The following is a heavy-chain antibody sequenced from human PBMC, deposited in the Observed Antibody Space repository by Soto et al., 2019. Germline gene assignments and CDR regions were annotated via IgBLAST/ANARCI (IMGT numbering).Heavy chain of an antibody. V-gene: IGHV1-69*06. Sequence: QVQLVQSGAEVKKPGSSVKVSCKASGGSFNIYTINWVRQAPGQGLEWMGGVLPIFGTTNYAQKFQGRVTITADKSASTYYMELSSLRSDDTAVYYCARTQGFYPLDVWGQGTTVTVSS. CDR2: VLPIFGTT. J-gene: IGHJ6*02. CDR1: GGSFNIYT. CDR3: ARTQGFYPLDV.